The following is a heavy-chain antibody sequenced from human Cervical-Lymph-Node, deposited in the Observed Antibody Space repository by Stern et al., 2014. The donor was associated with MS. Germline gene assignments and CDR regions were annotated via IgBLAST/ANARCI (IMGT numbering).Heavy chain of an antibody. CDR1: GYTFTSYW. J-gene: IGHJ4*02. V-gene: IGHV5-51*01. CDR2: IFPGGSDI. CDR3: ARQRYFDY. Sequence: EVQLVESGPEVKRPGESLKISCQASGYTFTSYWIGWVRQMPGKGLEWIAIIFPGGSDIRYSPSFQGQVTILADKSSSTAYLKWNNLKASDTAIYYCARQRYFDYWGQGTLVTVSS.